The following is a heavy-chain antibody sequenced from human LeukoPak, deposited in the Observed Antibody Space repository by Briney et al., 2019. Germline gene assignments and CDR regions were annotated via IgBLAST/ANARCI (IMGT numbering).Heavy chain of an antibody. CDR2: ITGSGVST. Sequence: GGSLRLSCAASGFTFSSYGMHWVRQAPGKGLEWVSSITGSGVSTNNADSVKGRFTISRDNSENTLYLQMNSLRVEDTAVYYCVKTSSGYYYFDYWGQGTLVTVSS. V-gene: IGHV3-23*01. CDR1: GFTFSSYG. CDR3: VKTSSGYYYFDY. J-gene: IGHJ4*02. D-gene: IGHD3-22*01.